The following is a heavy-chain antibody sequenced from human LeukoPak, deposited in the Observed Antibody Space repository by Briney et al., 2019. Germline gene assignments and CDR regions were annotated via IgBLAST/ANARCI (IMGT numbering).Heavy chain of an antibody. CDR3: AREGRVSGYDFDC. CDR2: INSDGSSI. CDR1: VYTFRSDW. J-gene: IGHJ4*02. V-gene: IGHV3-74*03. Sequence: PSGSLRLCCGVSVYTFRSDWSEWGRQTPGKGLGLVSRINSDGSSITCADSVKGRFTISRDNAKNTLFLQMNSLRVEDTAVYYCAREGRVSGYDFDCWGQGTLVTVSS. D-gene: IGHD5-12*01.